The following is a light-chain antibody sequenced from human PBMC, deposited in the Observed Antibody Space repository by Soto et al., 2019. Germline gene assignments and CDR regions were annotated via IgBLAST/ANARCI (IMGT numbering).Light chain of an antibody. CDR2: DSS. V-gene: IGKV3D-15*01. J-gene: IGKJ1*01. Sequence: EIRMTQSPATLSVSPGDNATLSCRASQSVSSHVVWYQQKPGQAPRLLISDSSTRAPGIPARFSGSGSGTEFTLTISSLQPDDFATYYCQQYNSYSFGQGTKVDI. CDR3: QQYNSYS. CDR1: QSVSSH.